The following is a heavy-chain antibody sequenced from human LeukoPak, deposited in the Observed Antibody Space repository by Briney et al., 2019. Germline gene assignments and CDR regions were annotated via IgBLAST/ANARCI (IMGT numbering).Heavy chain of an antibody. J-gene: IGHJ5*02. D-gene: IGHD2-15*01. CDR2: ISGSGGST. Sequence: GGSLRLSCAASGFTFSSYAMSWVRQAPGKGLEWVSAISGSGGSTYYADSVKGRFTISRDNSKNTLYLQMNSLRAEDTAVYYCAKRPGYCSGGSCSNWFDPWGQGTLATVSS. CDR3: AKRPGYCSGGSCSNWFDP. V-gene: IGHV3-23*01. CDR1: GFTFSSYA.